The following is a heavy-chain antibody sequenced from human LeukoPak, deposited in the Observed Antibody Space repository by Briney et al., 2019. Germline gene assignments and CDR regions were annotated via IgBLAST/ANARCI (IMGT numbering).Heavy chain of an antibody. J-gene: IGHJ4*02. CDR1: GGSISSNY. CDR3: ARGPRSPVYFFVN. Sequence: SATLSLTCTVSGGSISSNYWSWIRQPAGKGLEWIGRIYTSGSTNYNPSRTSRVTISAETSKNQFSLILTSVTAADTAVYYCARGPRSPVYFFVNWGQGTLVTVSS. CDR2: IYTSGST. V-gene: IGHV4-4*07.